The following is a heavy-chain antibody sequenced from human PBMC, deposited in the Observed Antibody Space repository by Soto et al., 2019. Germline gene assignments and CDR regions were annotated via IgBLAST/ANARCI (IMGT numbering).Heavy chain of an antibody. CDR3: ARNYYDFWSGYSDYYYYYYMDV. J-gene: IGHJ6*03. CDR2: MNPNSGNT. V-gene: IGHV1-8*01. D-gene: IGHD3-3*01. CDR1: GYTFTSYD. Sequence: QVQLVQSGAEVKKPGASVKVSCKASGYTFTSYDINWVRQATGQGLEWMGWMNPNSGNTGYAQKFKGRVTMTRNTSISTAYMELSSLRSEDTAVYYCARNYYDFWSGYSDYYYYYYMDVWGKGTTVTVSS.